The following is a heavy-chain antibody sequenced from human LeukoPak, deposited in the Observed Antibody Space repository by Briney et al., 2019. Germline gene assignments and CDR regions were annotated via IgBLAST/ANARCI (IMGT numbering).Heavy chain of an antibody. D-gene: IGHD2-21*02. CDR3: ASSHCGGDCQIDY. CDR2: IYYSGST. Sequence: SETLSLTCTVSGGSISSYYWSWIRQPPGKGLEWIGYIYYSGSTNYNPSLKSRVTISVDTSKNQFSLKLSSVTAADTAVYYCASSHCGGDCQIDYWGQGTLVTVSS. CDR1: GGSISSYY. V-gene: IGHV4-59*08. J-gene: IGHJ4*02.